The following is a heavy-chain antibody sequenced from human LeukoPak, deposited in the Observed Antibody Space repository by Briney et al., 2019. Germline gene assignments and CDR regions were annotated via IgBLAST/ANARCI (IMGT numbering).Heavy chain of an antibody. CDR1: GGSMSTSSYY. Sequence: SETLSLTCTVSGGSMSTSSYYWGRISQPTGKGVEWIWSIYYTGSPYYHPSLNSRVTVSVDTSKIQFSLKLSSVTAADTAMYYCASRTRFGELRFDYWGQGTLVTVSS. CDR3: ASRTRFGELRFDY. V-gene: IGHV4-39*01. J-gene: IGHJ4*02. CDR2: IYYTGSP. D-gene: IGHD3-10*01.